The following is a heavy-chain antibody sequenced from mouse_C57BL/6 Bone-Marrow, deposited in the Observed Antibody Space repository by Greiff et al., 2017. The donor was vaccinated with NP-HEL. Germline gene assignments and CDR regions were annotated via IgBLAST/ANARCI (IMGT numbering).Heavy chain of an antibody. J-gene: IGHJ2*01. CDR2: IWSGGST. D-gene: IGHD2-3*01. Sequence: VQLQQSGPGLVQPSQSLSITCTVSGFSLTSYGVHWVRQSPGKGLEWLGVIWSGGSTDYNAAFISRLSIRKDNSTSQVFCKMNSLQADDTAIYYGAVYDGYYDCFFWDYWGQGTTLTVSS. CDR1: GFSLTSYG. CDR3: AVYDGYYDCFFWDY. V-gene: IGHV2-2*01.